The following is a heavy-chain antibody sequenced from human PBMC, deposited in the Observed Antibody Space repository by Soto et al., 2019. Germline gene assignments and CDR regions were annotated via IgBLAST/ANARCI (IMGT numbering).Heavy chain of an antibody. CDR2: ISSGISYI. D-gene: IGHD1-7*01. V-gene: IGHV3-21*01. CDR1: GFTFSDYH. J-gene: IGHJ4*02. Sequence: AGGSLRLSCAASGFTFSDYHMTWVRQAPGKGLEWVSFISSGISYISYADSMKGRFTISSDDNTNTPYLQMTSLRGEDKAVYYCARGRTHHSDYFAYWGQGPLVPVSS. CDR3: ARGRTHHSDYFAY.